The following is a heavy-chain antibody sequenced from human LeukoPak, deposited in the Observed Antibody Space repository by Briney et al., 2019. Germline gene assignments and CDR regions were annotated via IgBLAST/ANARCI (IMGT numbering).Heavy chain of an antibody. J-gene: IGHJ5*02. Sequence: GASVKVSCKASGYTFTSYGISWVRQAPGQGLEWMGWISAYNGNTNYAQKLQGRVTMTTDTSTSTAYMELRSLRSDDTAVYYCARGGVIVVVPAAIPRFDPWGQGTLVTVSS. CDR3: ARGGVIVVVPAAIPRFDP. D-gene: IGHD2-2*02. CDR1: GYTFTSYG. V-gene: IGHV1-18*01. CDR2: ISAYNGNT.